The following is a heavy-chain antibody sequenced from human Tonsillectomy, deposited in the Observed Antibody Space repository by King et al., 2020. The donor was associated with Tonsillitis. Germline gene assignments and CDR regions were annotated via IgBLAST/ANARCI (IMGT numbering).Heavy chain of an antibody. V-gene: IGHV3-73*02. J-gene: IGHJ4*02. D-gene: IGHD4-17*01. Sequence: VQLVESGGGLVQPGGSLKLSCAASGFPFRGSAMHWVHQTSGKGLEWVGRIRTKPNRYATAYAASVTGRFTISRDDSKNTAYLQMNSLKTEDTAVYYCTRIAAPEYGDYGDYWGQGTLVTVSS. CDR2: IRTKPNRYAT. CDR3: TRIAAPEYGDYGDY. CDR1: GFPFRGSA.